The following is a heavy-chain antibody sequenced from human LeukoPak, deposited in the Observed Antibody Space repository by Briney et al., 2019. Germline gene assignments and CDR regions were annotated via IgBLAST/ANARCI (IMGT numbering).Heavy chain of an antibody. Sequence: TGGSLRLSCAASGFTFSSYSMNWVRQAPGKGLEWVSSISSSSNYIYYADSVKGRFTISRDNAKNSLYLQMNSLRAEDTAVYYCARDYYDGSGFFSRDYWGQGTLVTVSS. CDR2: ISSSSNYI. D-gene: IGHD3-22*01. CDR3: ARDYYDGSGFFSRDY. V-gene: IGHV3-21*01. J-gene: IGHJ4*02. CDR1: GFTFSSYS.